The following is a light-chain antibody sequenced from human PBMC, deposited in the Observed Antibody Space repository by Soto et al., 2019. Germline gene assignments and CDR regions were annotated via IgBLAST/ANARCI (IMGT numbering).Light chain of an antibody. CDR3: QQYNNWTET. CDR1: QSVSSN. V-gene: IGKV3D-15*01. Sequence: EIVLTQSPATLSVSPGERATLSCRASQSVSSNLAWYQQKPGQAPRLLIYGASTRATGIPARFSGSGSGTAFTLTISSLQSEEFAVYYCQQYNNWTETFGHGTKVDIK. CDR2: GAS. J-gene: IGKJ1*01.